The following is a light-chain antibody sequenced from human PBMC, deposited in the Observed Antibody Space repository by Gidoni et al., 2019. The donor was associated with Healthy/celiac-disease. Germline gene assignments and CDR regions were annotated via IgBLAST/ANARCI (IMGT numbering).Light chain of an antibody. V-gene: IGKV1-39*01. CDR2: AAS. CDR3: QQSYSTPQT. CDR1: QSISSY. Sequence: DIQMTQSPSSLSASVGDRVTITCRASQSISSYLNWYQQKPGKAPKLLIYAASSLQSGVPSRFSGSGSGTDFTLTISSLQPEDFATYYCQQSYSTPQTSXQXTEVEIK. J-gene: IGKJ1*01.